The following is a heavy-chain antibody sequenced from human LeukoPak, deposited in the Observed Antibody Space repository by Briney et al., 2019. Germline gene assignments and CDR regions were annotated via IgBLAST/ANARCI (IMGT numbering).Heavy chain of an antibody. CDR3: ARSFGGTYYGLHYYYMDV. Sequence: GGSLRLSCAASGFTVSSSCMSWVRQAPGKGLEWVSLIYSGGTTYYPDSVKGRFTISRDNSKNTLYLQMNSLRAEDTAVYYCARSFGGTYYGLHYYYMDVWGKGTTVTVSS. J-gene: IGHJ6*03. V-gene: IGHV3-53*01. CDR2: IYSGGTT. CDR1: GFTVSSSC. D-gene: IGHD1-26*01.